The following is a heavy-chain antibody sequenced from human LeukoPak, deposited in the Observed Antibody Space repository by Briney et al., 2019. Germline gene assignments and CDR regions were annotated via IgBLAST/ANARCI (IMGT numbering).Heavy chain of an antibody. CDR2: IYYSGST. V-gene: IGHV4-59*01. J-gene: IGHJ4*02. CDR1: GGSISSYY. Sequence: PSETLSLTCTVSGGSISSYYWSWIRQPPGKGLEWIGYIYYSGSTNYNPSLKSRVTISVDTSKNQFSLKLSSVTAADTAVYYCARGYSSGWYGRTAHFGYWGQGTLVTVSS. D-gene: IGHD6-19*01. CDR3: ARGYSSGWYGRTAHFGY.